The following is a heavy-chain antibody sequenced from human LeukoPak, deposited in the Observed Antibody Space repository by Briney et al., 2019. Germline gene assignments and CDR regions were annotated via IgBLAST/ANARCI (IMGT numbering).Heavy chain of an antibody. V-gene: IGHV3-64D*06. CDR2: ISSNGGST. CDR3: VKDLSCITIFCRMDV. Sequence: GGSLRLSCSASGFTFSSYAMHWVRQAPGKGLEYVSAISSNGGSTYYADSVKGRFTISRDNSKNTLYLQMSSLRAEDTAVYYCVKDLSCITIFCRMDVWGKGTTVTVSS. CDR1: GFTFSSYA. J-gene: IGHJ6*04. D-gene: IGHD3-9*01.